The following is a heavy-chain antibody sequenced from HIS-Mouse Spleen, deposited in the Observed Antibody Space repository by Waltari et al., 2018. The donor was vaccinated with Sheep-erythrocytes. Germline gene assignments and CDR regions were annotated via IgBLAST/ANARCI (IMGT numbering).Heavy chain of an antibody. CDR2: IYSGGST. V-gene: IGHV3-53*01. D-gene: IGHD4-17*01. CDR3: ARGHPDYGDYDAFDI. J-gene: IGHJ3*02. Sequence: EVQLVESGGGLIQPGGSLRLSCAASGFTVSSNYMSWVRQAPGKGLECVSVIYSGGSTYYADSVKGRFTISRDNSKNTLYLQMNSLRAEDTAVYYCARGHPDYGDYDAFDIWGQGTMVTVSS. CDR1: GFTVSSNY.